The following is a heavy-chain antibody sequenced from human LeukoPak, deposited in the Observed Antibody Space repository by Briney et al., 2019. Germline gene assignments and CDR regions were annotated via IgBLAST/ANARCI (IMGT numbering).Heavy chain of an antibody. CDR3: AKSRTGIAVAGTVY. J-gene: IGHJ4*02. Sequence: GGSLRLSCAASGFTFSSYAMSWVRQAPGKGLEWVSAISGSGGSTYYADSVKGRFTISRDNSKNTLYLQMNSLRAEDTAVYYCAKSRTGIAVAGTVYWGQGTLVTVSP. CDR1: GFTFSSYA. CDR2: ISGSGGST. D-gene: IGHD6-19*01. V-gene: IGHV3-23*01.